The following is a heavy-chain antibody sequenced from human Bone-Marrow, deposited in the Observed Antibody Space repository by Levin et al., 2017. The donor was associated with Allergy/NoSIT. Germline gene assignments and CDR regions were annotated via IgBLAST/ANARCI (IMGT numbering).Heavy chain of an antibody. CDR1: GFSLSSYW. CDR3: VNWGSY. CDR2: IKKDGSAK. Sequence: PGGSLRLSCEVSGFSLSSYWMSWVRQAPGKGLEWVAKIKKDGSAKFYVDSVKGRFTISRDNAKNSLYLQMNNLRVEDTAVYYCVNWGSYWGLGTLVTVSS. D-gene: IGHD3-16*01. J-gene: IGHJ4*02. V-gene: IGHV3-7*02.